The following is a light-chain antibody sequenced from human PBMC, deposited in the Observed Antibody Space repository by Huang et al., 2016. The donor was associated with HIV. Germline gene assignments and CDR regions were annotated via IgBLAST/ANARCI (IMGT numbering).Light chain of an antibody. Sequence: EIVLTQSPATLSLSPGERATLSCRASQSVTSYLAWYQQKPCQAPRLLIYDASNRSTGIPAMFSGSGSGTDFTLTISSLEPEDFAVYYCQQRSKWPRTFGQGTKVEIK. J-gene: IGKJ1*01. V-gene: IGKV3-11*01. CDR3: QQRSKWPRT. CDR2: DAS. CDR1: QSVTSY.